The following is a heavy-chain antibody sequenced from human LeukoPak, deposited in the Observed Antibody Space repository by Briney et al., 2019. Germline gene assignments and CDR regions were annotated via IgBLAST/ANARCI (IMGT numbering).Heavy chain of an antibody. D-gene: IGHD3-10*01. J-gene: IGHJ4*02. CDR3: AVTLLWFGELLDQFDY. V-gene: IGHV4-34*01. Sequence: SETLSLTCAVYGGSFNGYYWSWIRQPPGKGLEWIGEINHSGSTNYNPSLKSRVTISVDTSKNQFSLKLSSVTAADTAVYYCAVTLLWFGELLDQFDYWGQGTLVTVSS. CDR2: INHSGST. CDR1: GGSFNGYY.